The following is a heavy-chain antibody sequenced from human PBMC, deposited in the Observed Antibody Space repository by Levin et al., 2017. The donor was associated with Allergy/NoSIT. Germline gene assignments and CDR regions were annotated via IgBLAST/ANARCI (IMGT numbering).Heavy chain of an antibody. CDR2: IYTGGST. CDR3: ARGGGGAYQFDP. D-gene: IGHD1-26*01. V-gene: IGHV4-4*07. Sequence: NPSETLSLTCTVSGGSISSYYWSWIRQPAGEGLEWIGRIYTGGSTNYNPSLKSRVTMSVDTSKNQCSLRLSSVTAADTAVYYCARGGGGAYQFDPWGQGTLVTVSS. J-gene: IGHJ5*02. CDR1: GGSISSYY.